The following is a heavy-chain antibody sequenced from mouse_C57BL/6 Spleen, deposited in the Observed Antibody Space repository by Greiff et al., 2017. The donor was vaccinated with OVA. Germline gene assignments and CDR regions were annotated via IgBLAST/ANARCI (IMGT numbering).Heavy chain of an antibody. CDR1: GFTFSSYA. CDR2: ISSGGDYI. J-gene: IGHJ4*01. Sequence: EVQRVESGEGLVKPGGSLKLSCAASGFTFSSYAMSWVRQTPEKRLEWVAYISSGGDYIYYADTVKGRFTISRDNARNTLYLQMSSLKSEDTAMYYCTREGYYSNPTYPMDYWGQGTSVTVSS. CDR3: TREGYYSNPTYPMDY. D-gene: IGHD2-5*01. V-gene: IGHV5-9-1*02.